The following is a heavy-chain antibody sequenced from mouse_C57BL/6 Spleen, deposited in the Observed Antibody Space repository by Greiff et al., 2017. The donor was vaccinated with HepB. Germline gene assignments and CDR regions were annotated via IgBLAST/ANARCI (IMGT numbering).Heavy chain of an antibody. D-gene: IGHD1-1*01. CDR3: ARRFITTVVATDYAMDY. V-gene: IGHV1-64*01. CDR2: IHPNSGST. Sequence: QVQLKQPGAELVKPGASVKLSCKASGYTFTSYWMHWVKQRPGQGLEWIGMIHPNSGSTNYNEKFKSKATLTVDKSSSTAYMQLSSLTSEDSAVYYCARRFITTVVATDYAMDYWGQGTSVTVSS. CDR1: GYTFTSYW. J-gene: IGHJ4*01.